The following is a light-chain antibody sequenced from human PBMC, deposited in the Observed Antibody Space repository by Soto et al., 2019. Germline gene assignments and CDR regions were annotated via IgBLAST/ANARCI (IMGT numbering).Light chain of an antibody. J-gene: IGKJ1*01. CDR3: QQYGSSPWT. CDR2: ATS. CDR1: QSVSSSS. V-gene: IGKV3-20*01. Sequence: EIVLTQSPGTLSLSPGERATLSCRASQSVSSSSLAWYQKKPGPAPRLLIYATSSRAAVIPDRISGSGSGTVFTLTISILEPEDFAVYYCQQYGSSPWTFGQGTKVEIK.